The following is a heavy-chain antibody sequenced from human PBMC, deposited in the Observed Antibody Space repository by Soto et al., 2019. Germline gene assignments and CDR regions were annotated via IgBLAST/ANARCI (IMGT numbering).Heavy chain of an antibody. Sequence: GGSLRLSCAASGFTFSSYGMHWVRQAPGKGLEWVAVISYDGSNKYYADSVKGRFTISRDNSNNRLYLQMNGLRAEDTAGYYCMSSPPAGLTKYDFWSGYYMDVWGKGTTVTVSS. D-gene: IGHD3-3*01. V-gene: IGHV3-30*03. J-gene: IGHJ6*03. CDR1: GFTFSSYG. CDR2: ISYDGSNK. CDR3: MSSPPAGLTKYDFWSGYYMDV.